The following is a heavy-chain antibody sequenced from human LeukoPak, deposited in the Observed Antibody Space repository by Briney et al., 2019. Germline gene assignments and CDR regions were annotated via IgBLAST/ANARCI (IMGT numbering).Heavy chain of an antibody. CDR2: ISDSGGSA. CDR1: GFTFNTYA. Sequence: GGSLRLSCAASGFTFNTYAMSWVRQAPGRGLEWVSAISDSGGSAYYADSVKGRFTISRDNSKNTLYLQMNSLRAEDTAVYYCAKGYSYFDYWGQGTLVTVSS. CDR3: AKGYSYFDY. V-gene: IGHV3-23*01. J-gene: IGHJ4*02. D-gene: IGHD2-15*01.